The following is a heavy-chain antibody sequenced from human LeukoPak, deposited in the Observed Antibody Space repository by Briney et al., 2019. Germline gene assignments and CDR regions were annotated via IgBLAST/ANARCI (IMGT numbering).Heavy chain of an antibody. J-gene: IGHJ4*02. CDR1: GYTFTGSY. Sequence: PSVKVSCKASGYTFTGSYMPWVRQAPGQGLEWMGWINPNGRATNYAQKFQGRVTMTRDTSISTAYMELSRLRSDDTAVYYCARDGNDFWSGYYDEDATFFDSWGQGTLVTVSS. V-gene: IGHV1-2*02. D-gene: IGHD3-3*01. CDR2: INPNGRAT. CDR3: ARDGNDFWSGYYDEDATFFDS.